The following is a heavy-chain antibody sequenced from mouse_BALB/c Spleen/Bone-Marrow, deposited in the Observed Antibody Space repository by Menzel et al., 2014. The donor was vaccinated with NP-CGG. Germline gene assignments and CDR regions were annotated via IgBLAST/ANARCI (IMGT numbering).Heavy chain of an antibody. V-gene: IGHV14-3*02. CDR1: GFNIRDTY. CDR2: IDPANGNT. D-gene: IGHD4-1*01. J-gene: IGHJ4*01. CDR3: ARWEYYAMVY. Sequence: EVQLQQSGAELVKPGASVKLSCTASGFNIRDTYMHWVKQRPEQGLEWIGRIDPANGNTKYDPKFQGKATITADTSSNTPSLPLSSLTSEDSAVYYCARWEYYAMVYWCQRPSVPVP.